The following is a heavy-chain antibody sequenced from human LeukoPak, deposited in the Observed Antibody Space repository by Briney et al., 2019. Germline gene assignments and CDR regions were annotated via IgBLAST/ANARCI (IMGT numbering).Heavy chain of an antibody. CDR3: ARDLSPVVRASPMGY. CDR1: GGSISTYY. CDR2: IYYSGST. D-gene: IGHD3-10*01. J-gene: IGHJ4*02. V-gene: IGHV4-59*01. Sequence: PSETLSLTCTVSGGSISTYYWSWIRQPPGKGLEWIGYIYYSGSTNYNPSLKSRVTISVDTSKNQFSLKVSSVTAADTAVYYCARDLSPVVRASPMGYWGQGTLVTVSS.